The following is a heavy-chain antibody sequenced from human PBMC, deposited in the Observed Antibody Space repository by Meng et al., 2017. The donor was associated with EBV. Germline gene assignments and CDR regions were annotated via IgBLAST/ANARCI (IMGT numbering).Heavy chain of an antibody. J-gene: IGHJ4*02. Sequence: QCGSEVKWPGWSVKASCETSGGPFSYYAIRWVRQAPGQGLEWLGGFLPRLGAPNYAQKFHGRVKITADESTSTHYMDLSSLRSEDTAIYYCASESGRGYTPDYWGQGTLVTVSS. CDR2: FLPRLGAP. CDR1: GGPFSYYA. D-gene: IGHD3-10*01. CDR3: ASESGRGYTPDY. V-gene: IGHV1-69*01.